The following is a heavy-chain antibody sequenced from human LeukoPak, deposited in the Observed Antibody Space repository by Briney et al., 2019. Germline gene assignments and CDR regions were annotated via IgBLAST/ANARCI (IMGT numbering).Heavy chain of an antibody. D-gene: IGHD1-26*01. CDR3: ARHDHSGSSYSDY. V-gene: IGHV5-51*01. Sequence: HGESLKISCRGSGYSFTNYWIGWVRQMPGKGLEWMGIIYPPDSATTYSPSFEGQVTISADKSISTAYLQWSSLKASDTAMYYCARHDHSGSSYSDYWGQGTLVTVSS. CDR2: IYPPDSAT. J-gene: IGHJ4*02. CDR1: GYSFTNYW.